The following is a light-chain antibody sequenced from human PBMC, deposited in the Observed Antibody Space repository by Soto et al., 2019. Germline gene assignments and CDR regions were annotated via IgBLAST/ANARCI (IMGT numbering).Light chain of an antibody. CDR1: SSNIGTNT. J-gene: IGLJ2*01. Sequence: QSVLTQPPSVSGTPGQRVTISCSGSSSNIGTNTVNWYHQLPGTAPKRLIYRDNQRPSGVPDRFSGSKSGTSASLAISGLQSEDEADYYCATWDDSLNGPVFGGGTKLTVL. CDR2: RDN. CDR3: ATWDDSLNGPV. V-gene: IGLV1-44*01.